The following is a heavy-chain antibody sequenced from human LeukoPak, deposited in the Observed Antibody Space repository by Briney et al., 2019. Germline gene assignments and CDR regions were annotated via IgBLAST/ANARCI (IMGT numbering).Heavy chain of an antibody. CDR1: GFTFSTYD. D-gene: IGHD3-22*01. CDR2: IGSAGDT. CDR3: ARGRYYYDTNDYYYGSYFNS. V-gene: IGHV3-13*01. Sequence: GGSLRLSCVASGFTFSTYDMHWVRQATGKNLEWVSAIGSAGDTYYPASLKGRFTISRENAKNSLYLQMNSLRAEDTAVYYCARGRYYYDTNDYYYGSYFNSWGQGTVVTVSS. J-gene: IGHJ4*02.